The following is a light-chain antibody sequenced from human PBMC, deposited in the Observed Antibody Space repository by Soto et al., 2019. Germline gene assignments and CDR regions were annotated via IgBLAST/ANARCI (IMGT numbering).Light chain of an antibody. Sequence: EIVLTQSPATLSLSPGERATLSCRASQSVSSFLAWYQQRPGQVPRLLIYDASNRATGIPARFSGSGSGTDFTLTISSLEPEDFAVYYCQQRGEWPPGATFGQGTRLEIK. CDR1: QSVSSF. J-gene: IGKJ5*01. CDR3: QQRGEWPPGAT. CDR2: DAS. V-gene: IGKV3-11*01.